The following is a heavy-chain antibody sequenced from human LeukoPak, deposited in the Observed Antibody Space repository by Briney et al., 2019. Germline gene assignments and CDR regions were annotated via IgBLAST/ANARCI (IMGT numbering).Heavy chain of an antibody. D-gene: IGHD4/OR15-4a*01. CDR2: INGGGGNT. V-gene: IGHV3-23*01. J-gene: IGHJ4*02. Sequence: GGSLRLSCAASGFMFNSYVMSWVRQAPGQGLEWVSAINGGGGNTYYADSVKGRFTISRDNSKNMVYLQMNSLRADDTAVYYCAKSGLVITFRFDDWGQGALVTVSS. CDR3: AKSGLVITFRFDD. CDR1: GFMFNSYV.